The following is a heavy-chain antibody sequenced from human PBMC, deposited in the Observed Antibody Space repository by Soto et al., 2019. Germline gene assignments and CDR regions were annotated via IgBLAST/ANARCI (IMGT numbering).Heavy chain of an antibody. CDR2: INHSGST. V-gene: IGHV4-34*01. J-gene: IGHJ5*02. CDR1: GGSFSGYY. Sequence: PSETLSLTCAVYGGSFSGYYWTWIRQPPGTGLEWIGEINHSGSTNYNPSLKSRVTISVDTSKNQFSLNLSSVTAADTAVYYCARGMRQQLVRTRFNWFDPWGQGTLVTVSS. CDR3: ARGMRQQLVRTRFNWFDP. D-gene: IGHD6-13*01.